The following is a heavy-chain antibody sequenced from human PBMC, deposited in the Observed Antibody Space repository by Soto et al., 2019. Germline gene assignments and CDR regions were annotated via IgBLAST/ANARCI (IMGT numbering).Heavy chain of an antibody. CDR2: IGHKAYSYAT. D-gene: IGHD2-21*01. CDR1: GLTFSASA. CDR3: CRHDPRWRSCDY. Sequence: GGSLRLSCVASGLTFSASAMHWVRQASGKGLEWVGRIGHKAYSYATVYGAPVQGRFTISRDDSKSMVYLQMNSLKTEDTAVYYCCRHDPRWRSCDYCGQGTLVTVSS. J-gene: IGHJ4*02. V-gene: IGHV3-73*01.